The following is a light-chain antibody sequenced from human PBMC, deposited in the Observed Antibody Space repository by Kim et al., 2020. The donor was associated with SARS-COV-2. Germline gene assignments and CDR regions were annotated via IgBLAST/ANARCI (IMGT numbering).Light chain of an antibody. V-gene: IGKV1-5*01. Sequence: DIQMTQSPSTLSASVGDRVTITCRASQSISSWLAWYQQKPGKDPILLIYDASSLESGVPSRFSGSGSGTEFTLTITSLQPDDVATYYCLQYNTYSRDFGQGTKVDIK. J-gene: IGKJ1*01. CDR2: DAS. CDR3: LQYNTYSRD. CDR1: QSISSW.